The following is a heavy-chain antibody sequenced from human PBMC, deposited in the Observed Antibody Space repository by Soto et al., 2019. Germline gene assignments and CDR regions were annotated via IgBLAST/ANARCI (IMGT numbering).Heavy chain of an antibody. Sequence: SVKVSCKASGGTFSSYAISWVRQAPGQGLEWMGGIIPIFGTANYAQKFQGRVTITADESTSTAYMELSSLRSEDTAVYYCARASRYCTNGVCYMGPLDFVYWGQGTLVTAPQ. V-gene: IGHV1-69*13. D-gene: IGHD2-8*01. CDR1: GGTFSSYA. CDR2: IIPIFGTA. J-gene: IGHJ4*02. CDR3: ARASRYCTNGVCYMGPLDFVY.